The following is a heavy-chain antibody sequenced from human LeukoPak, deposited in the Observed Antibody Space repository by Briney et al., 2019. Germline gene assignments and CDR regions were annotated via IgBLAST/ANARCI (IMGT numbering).Heavy chain of an antibody. CDR1: GGSISSGDYY. CDR3: ARWTAYYYFDY. V-gene: IGHV4-30-4*08. CDR2: IYYSGSN. Sequence: SETLSLTCTVSGGSISSGDYYWSWIRQPPGKGLEWIGYIYYSGSNYYNPSLKSRLPISVDTSKNQFSLQLSSVTAADTAVYYCARWTAYYYFDYWGQGALVTVSS. J-gene: IGHJ4*02. D-gene: IGHD3/OR15-3a*01.